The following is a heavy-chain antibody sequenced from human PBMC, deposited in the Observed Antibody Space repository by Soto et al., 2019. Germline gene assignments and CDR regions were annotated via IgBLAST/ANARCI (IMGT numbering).Heavy chain of an antibody. CDR3: ARENYGDYLNWFDP. CDR1: GFTFSYYW. CDR2: IHSDGSSTI. Sequence: GGSLRLSCAASGFTFSYYWMHWVRQAPGKGLVWVSRIHSDGSSTIYYADSVKGRFTISRDNAKNSLYLQMNSLRDEDTAVYYCARENYGDYLNWFDPWGQGTLVTVSS. D-gene: IGHD4-17*01. J-gene: IGHJ5*02. V-gene: IGHV3-74*01.